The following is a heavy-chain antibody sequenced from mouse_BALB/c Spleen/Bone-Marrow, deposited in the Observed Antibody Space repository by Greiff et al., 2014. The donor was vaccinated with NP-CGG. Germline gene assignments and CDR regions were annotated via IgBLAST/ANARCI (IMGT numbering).Heavy chain of an antibody. V-gene: IGHV1-37*01. D-gene: IGHD2-2*01. CDR1: GYSFTGYF. CDR3: GRSYGYDDWFAY. J-gene: IGHJ3*01. Sequence: VQLKHSGPELAKPGASVKISCKASGYSFTGYFMNWVKQSHGKSLEWIGRINPYNGDTFYNQKFKGKATLTVDKSSSTAHMELQSRTSEDSAVYYCGRSYGYDDWFAYWGQGTLVTVSA. CDR2: INPYNGDT.